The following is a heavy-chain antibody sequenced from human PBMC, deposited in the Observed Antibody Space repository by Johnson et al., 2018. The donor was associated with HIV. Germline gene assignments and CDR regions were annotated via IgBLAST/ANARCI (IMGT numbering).Heavy chain of an antibody. CDR2: TRFDGSKK. D-gene: IGHD4-17*01. J-gene: IGHJ3*02. Sequence: HVQLVESGGGVVQPGGSLRLSCAASGFTFSSYGMHWVRQTPGKGLEWVAFTRFDGSKKYYAESVEGRFTISRDNSKTTLYLQMNSLASEDTAVYYWAKNRDYGDGDGFDMWGQGTMVTVSS. V-gene: IGHV3-30*02. CDR3: AKNRDYGDGDGFDM. CDR1: GFTFSSYG.